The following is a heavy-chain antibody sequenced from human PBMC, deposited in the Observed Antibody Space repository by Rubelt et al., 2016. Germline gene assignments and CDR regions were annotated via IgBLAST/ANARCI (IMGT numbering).Heavy chain of an antibody. CDR1: GGSFSGYY. V-gene: IGHV4-34*01. CDR2: INHSGST. CDR3: ARSYYDFWSGYYGGMDV. D-gene: IGHD3-3*01. J-gene: IGHJ6*02. Sequence: QVQLQQWGAGLLKPSETLSLTCAVYGGSFSGYYWSWIRQPPGKGLEWIGEINHSGSTNYNPSLKSRVTISVETSKNQVSLKLSSVTAADTAVYYCARSYYDFWSGYYGGMDVWGQGTTVTVSS.